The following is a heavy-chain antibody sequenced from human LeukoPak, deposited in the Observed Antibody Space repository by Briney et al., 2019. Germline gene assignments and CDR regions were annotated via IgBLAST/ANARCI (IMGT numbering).Heavy chain of an antibody. CDR2: INPSGGST. J-gene: IGHJ4*02. D-gene: IGHD3-22*01. CDR1: GYTFTSYY. V-gene: IGHV1-46*01. CDR3: ARVAFKNYYDSSGNFDY. Sequence: EASVKVSCKASGYTFTSYYMHWVRQAPGQGLEWMGIINPSGGSTSYAQKFQGRVTMTRDMSTSTVYMELSSLRSEDTAVYYCARVAFKNYYDSSGNFDYWGQGTLVTVSS.